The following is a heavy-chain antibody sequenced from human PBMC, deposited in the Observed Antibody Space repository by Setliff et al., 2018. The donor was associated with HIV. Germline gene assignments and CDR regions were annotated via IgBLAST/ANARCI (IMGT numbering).Heavy chain of an antibody. CDR2: INHSGST. J-gene: IGHJ6*02. Sequence: SETLSLTCSVSGGSISNSRYYWSWIRHPPGKGLEWIGEINHSGSTNYNPSLKSRVTISVDTSKNQFSLKLSSVTAADTAVYSCARVGGRGGSSWYLGTKMGRKYGMDVWGQGTTVTVSS. CDR3: ARVGGRGGSSWYLGTKMGRKYGMDV. D-gene: IGHD6-13*01. CDR1: GGSISNSRYY. V-gene: IGHV4-39*07.